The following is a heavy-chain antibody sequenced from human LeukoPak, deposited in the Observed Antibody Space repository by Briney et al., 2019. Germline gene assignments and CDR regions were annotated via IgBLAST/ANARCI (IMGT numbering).Heavy chain of an antibody. CDR3: ATGSQYSSGWDPGHYYGMDV. CDR1: GGTFISYA. D-gene: IGHD6-19*01. CDR2: LFPIVGTA. J-gene: IGHJ6*04. V-gene: IGHV1-69*06. Sequence: SPKVSSKASGGTFISYALRCVRPAPGQGLEWMAGLFPIVGTAHYAQKFQSRVTITADKSTSTAYMELSSLRSEDTAVYYCATGSQYSSGWDPGHYYGMDVWGKGTTVTVSS.